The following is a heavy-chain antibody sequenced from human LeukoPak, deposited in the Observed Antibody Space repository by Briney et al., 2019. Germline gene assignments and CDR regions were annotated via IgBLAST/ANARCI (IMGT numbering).Heavy chain of an antibody. CDR3: AGVNRVTAIQELDY. CDR1: GFTFSDYY. Sequence: GGSLRLSCAASGFTFSDYYMTWIRQAPGKGLEWVSCISSSGSTIFYADSVKGRFTISRDNAKSSLFLQMNSLRAEDTAVYYCAGVNRVTAIQELDYWGQGTLVTVSS. D-gene: IGHD2-21*02. V-gene: IGHV3-11*01. J-gene: IGHJ4*02. CDR2: ISSSGSTI.